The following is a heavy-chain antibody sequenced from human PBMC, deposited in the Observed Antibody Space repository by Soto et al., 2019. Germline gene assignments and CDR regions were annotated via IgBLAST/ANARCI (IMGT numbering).Heavy chain of an antibody. D-gene: IGHD5-18*01. Sequence: SETLSLTCTVSGGSISSGGYYWSWIRQHPGKGLEWIGYIYYSGSTYYNSSLKSRVTISVDTSKNQFSLKLSSVTAADTAVYYCARTGYSYEEYYFDYWGQGTLVTVSS. CDR3: ARTGYSYEEYYFDY. V-gene: IGHV4-31*03. J-gene: IGHJ4*02. CDR2: IYYSGST. CDR1: GGSISSGGYY.